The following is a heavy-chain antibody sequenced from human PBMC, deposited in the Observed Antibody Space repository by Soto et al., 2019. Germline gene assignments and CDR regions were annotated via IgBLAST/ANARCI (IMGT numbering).Heavy chain of an antibody. CDR3: ARDLGSEQWFFDN. D-gene: IGHD6-19*01. V-gene: IGHV4-31*03. Sequence: QVQLQESGPGLVKPSQTLSLTCLVSGASVSGDGSYCSWICQHPGKGLEFIGYIHNSGSTYSNPSLENRVAMSIDTSKNQFSLRLSSVTAADSAVYFCARDLGSEQWFFDNWGQGILVTVSS. CDR2: IHNSGST. CDR1: GASVSGDGSY. J-gene: IGHJ4*02.